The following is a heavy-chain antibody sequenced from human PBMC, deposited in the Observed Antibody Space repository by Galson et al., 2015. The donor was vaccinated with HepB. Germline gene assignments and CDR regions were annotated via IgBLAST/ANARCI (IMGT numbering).Heavy chain of an antibody. D-gene: IGHD3-3*01. CDR3: TTTRGGGEWLKGGYNFDY. CDR2: IKSKTDGGTT. J-gene: IGHJ4*02. V-gene: IGHV3-15*01. CDR1: GLTLSNAW. Sequence: SLRLSCAASGLTLSNAWMSWVRQAPGKGLEWVGRIKSKTDGGTTDYAAPVKGRFTISRDDSKNTLYLQMNSLKTEDTAVYYCTTTRGGGEWLKGGYNFDYWGQGTLVTVSS.